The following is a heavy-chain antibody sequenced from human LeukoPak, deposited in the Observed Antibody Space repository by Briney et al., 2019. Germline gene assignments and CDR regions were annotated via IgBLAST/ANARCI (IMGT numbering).Heavy chain of an antibody. CDR1: GFTFSSYS. CDR3: ARLRFGVVVTSADY. Sequence: PGGSLRLSCAASGFTFSSYSMNWVRQAPGKGLEWVSSISSSSSYIYYADSVKGRFTISRDNAKNSLYLQMNSLRAEDTAVYYCARLRFGVVVTSADYWGQGTLVTVSS. CDR2: ISSSSSYI. D-gene: IGHD2-21*02. V-gene: IGHV3-21*01. J-gene: IGHJ4*02.